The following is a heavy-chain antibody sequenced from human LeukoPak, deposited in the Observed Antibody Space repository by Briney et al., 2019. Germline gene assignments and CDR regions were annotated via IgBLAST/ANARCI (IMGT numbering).Heavy chain of an antibody. CDR1: GFTFNTYS. CDR3: AKDRCSNGIGCYYYYMDV. V-gene: IGHV3-21*01. CDR2: ISRTSESI. J-gene: IGHJ6*03. Sequence: PGGSLRLSCAASGFTFNTYSMSWVRQAPGKGLEWVSIISRTSESIFYADSVKGRFTISRDSSKNILYLQMNSLRAEDTAVYYCAKDRCSNGIGCYYYYMDVWGKGTTVTISS. D-gene: IGHD2-8*01.